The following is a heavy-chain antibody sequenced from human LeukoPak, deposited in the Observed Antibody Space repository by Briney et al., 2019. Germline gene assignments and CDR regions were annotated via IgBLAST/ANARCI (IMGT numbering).Heavy chain of an antibody. CDR1: GFIFSSHA. Sequence: GGSLRLSCAASGFIFSSHAMHWVRQAPGKGLEWVGVSGGSSGSIFYADSVSGRFSISRDNSKNTLYLQMSSLRAEDTAVYYCAKDETDYYDNSGGVFDVWGQGTMVTVSS. J-gene: IGHJ3*01. CDR3: AKDETDYYDNSGGVFDV. CDR2: SGGSSGSI. V-gene: IGHV3-23*01. D-gene: IGHD3-22*01.